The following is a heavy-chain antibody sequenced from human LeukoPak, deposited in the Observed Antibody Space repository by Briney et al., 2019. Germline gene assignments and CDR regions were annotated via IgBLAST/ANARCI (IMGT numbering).Heavy chain of an antibody. CDR3: AKPRGYSYDYFFDY. V-gene: IGHV3-30*18. CDR1: GFTFSTYG. D-gene: IGHD5-18*01. Sequence: GESLRLSCAASGFTFSTYGMHWVRQAPGKGLEGVAVISYDGTNKYYADSVKGRFTISRDNSKDTLYLQMNSLRAEDTAVYYCAKPRGYSYDYFFDYWGQGTLVTVSS. CDR2: ISYDGTNK. J-gene: IGHJ4*02.